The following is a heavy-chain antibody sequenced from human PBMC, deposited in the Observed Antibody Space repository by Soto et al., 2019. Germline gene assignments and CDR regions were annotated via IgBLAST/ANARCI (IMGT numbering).Heavy chain of an antibody. J-gene: IGHJ6*02. CDR3: AKVIVARGGMDV. Sequence: EVQLLDSGGGLVQPGGSLRLSCAAPGFTFSSYAMSWVRQAPGKGLEWVSAISGSAITTYYADSVKGRFTISRDNSKNTVYLQMNSLRAEDTAIYYCAKVIVARGGMDVWGRGTTVTVSS. CDR2: ISGSAITT. CDR1: GFTFSSYA. D-gene: IGHD6-6*01. V-gene: IGHV3-23*01.